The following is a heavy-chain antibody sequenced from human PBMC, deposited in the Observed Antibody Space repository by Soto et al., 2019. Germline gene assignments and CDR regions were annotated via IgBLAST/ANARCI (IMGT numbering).Heavy chain of an antibody. CDR1: GGSFSGYY. CDR3: AACITMVRGARKLCYYGMDV. Sequence: SETLSLTCAVYGGSFSGYYWSWIRQPPGKGLEWIGEINHSGSTNYNPSLKSRVTISVDTSKNQFSLKLSSVTAADTAVYYCAACITMVRGARKLCYYGMDVWGQGTTVTVSS. V-gene: IGHV4-34*01. J-gene: IGHJ6*02. D-gene: IGHD3-10*01. CDR2: INHSGST.